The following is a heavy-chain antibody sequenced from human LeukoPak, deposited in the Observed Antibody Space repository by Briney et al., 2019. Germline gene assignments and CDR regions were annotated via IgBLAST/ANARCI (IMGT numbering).Heavy chain of an antibody. Sequence: SETLSLTCTVSGGSINGHYWTWIRQPPGKGLEWIGQIHYSGRADYNPFLKRRVTISVDTSKNQISLNLNSVTAADTAVYYCARFGVDYDMDVWGQGTTVAVSS. CDR3: ARFGVDYDMDV. CDR1: GGSINGHY. D-gene: IGHD3-16*01. J-gene: IGHJ6*02. V-gene: IGHV4-59*11. CDR2: IHYSGRA.